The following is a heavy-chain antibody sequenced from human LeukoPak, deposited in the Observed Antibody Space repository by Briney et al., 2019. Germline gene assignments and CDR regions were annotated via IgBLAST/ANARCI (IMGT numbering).Heavy chain of an antibody. CDR2: ISSSSSYI. CDR3: ARGDYASNSGFDY. D-gene: IGHD4-17*01. J-gene: IGHJ4*02. Sequence: PGGSLRLSCAASGFTFSSYRMNWVRQAPGKGLEWVSSISSSSSYIYYADSVKGRFTISRDNAKNSLYLQMNSLRAEDTAVYYCARGDYASNSGFDYWGQGTLVTVSS. V-gene: IGHV3-21*01. CDR1: GFTFSSYR.